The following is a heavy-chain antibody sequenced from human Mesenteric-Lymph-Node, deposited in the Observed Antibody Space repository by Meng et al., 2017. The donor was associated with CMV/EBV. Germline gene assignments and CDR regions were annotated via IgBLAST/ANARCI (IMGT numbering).Heavy chain of an antibody. Sequence: GGSLRLSCAASGFTFSSYGMHWVRQAPGKGLEWVAVIWYDGSNKYYADSVKGRFTISRDNSKNTLYLQMNSLRAEDTAVYYCARDFSSSPYYFDYWGQGTLVTVSS. V-gene: IGHV3-30*19. CDR1: GFTFSSYG. CDR2: IWYDGSNK. CDR3: ARDFSSSPYYFDY. J-gene: IGHJ4*02. D-gene: IGHD6-6*01.